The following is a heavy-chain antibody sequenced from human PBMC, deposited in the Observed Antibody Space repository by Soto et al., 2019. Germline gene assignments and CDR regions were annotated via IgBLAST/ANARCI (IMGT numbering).Heavy chain of an antibody. CDR1: GASVNTYS. Sequence: QVQLQESGPGLVKPSETLSLTCTVSGASVNTYSWSWIRQPAGKGLEWIGRIYISASTNYSPSLKGRLTLSVDTSKNQVSLKLTSVTAADTAIYYCAKDREEGYNFYYGMDVWGQGATVTVSS. CDR2: IYISAST. V-gene: IGHV4-4*07. D-gene: IGHD3-10*01. J-gene: IGHJ6*02. CDR3: AKDREEGYNFYYGMDV.